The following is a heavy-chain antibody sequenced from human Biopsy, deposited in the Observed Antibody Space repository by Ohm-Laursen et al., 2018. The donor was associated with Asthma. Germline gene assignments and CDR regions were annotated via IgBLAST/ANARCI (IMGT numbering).Heavy chain of an antibody. CDR3: AKEVFPGWELRRGPEN. CDR2: ISSDVRE. Sequence: SSLRLSCAASGFTFRNFGMHWVRQAPGKGLEWVALISSDVREWYADSVKGRFTISRDNSKNTLYLQMNSLRAEDTAVYYCAKEVFPGWELRRGPENWGQGTLVTVSS. J-gene: IGHJ4*02. V-gene: IGHV3-30*18. CDR1: GFTFRNFG. D-gene: IGHD1-26*01.